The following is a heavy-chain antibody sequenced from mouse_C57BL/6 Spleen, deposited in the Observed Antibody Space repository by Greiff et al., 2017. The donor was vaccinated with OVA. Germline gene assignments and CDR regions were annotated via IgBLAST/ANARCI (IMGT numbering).Heavy chain of an antibody. J-gene: IGHJ1*03. CDR3: AREGYGNLRHWYFDV. V-gene: IGHV1-59*01. CDR2: LDPSDSYT. Sequence: QVQLQQPGAELVRPGTSVKLSCKASGYTFTSYWMHWVKQRPGQGLEWIGVLDPSDSYTNSNQKFKGKATLTVDTSSSTAYMQLSSLTSEDAAVDYCAREGYGNLRHWYFDVWGTGTTVTVSS. D-gene: IGHD2-1*01. CDR1: GYTFTSYW.